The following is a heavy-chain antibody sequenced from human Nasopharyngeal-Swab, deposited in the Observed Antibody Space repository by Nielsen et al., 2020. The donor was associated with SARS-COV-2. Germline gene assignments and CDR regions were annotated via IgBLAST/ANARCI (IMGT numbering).Heavy chain of an antibody. CDR1: GFIFRNYA. J-gene: IGHJ3*01. V-gene: IGHV3-23*01. CDR3: ALSPTYYYDTTGYSDGFDV. CDR2: LSSSAGST. Sequence: GGALKISWAASGFIFRNYAMSWVRQAPGRGLEWVAALSSSAGSTYYADSVEGHFTISRDNFRNTLYLQIHSLRVEDTAVYYCALSPTYYYDTTGYSDGFDVWGPGTRVTVSS. D-gene: IGHD3-22*01.